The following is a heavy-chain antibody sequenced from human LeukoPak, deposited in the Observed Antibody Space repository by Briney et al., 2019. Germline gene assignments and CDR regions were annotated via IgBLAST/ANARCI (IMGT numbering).Heavy chain of an antibody. CDR3: ARDHPDGYNSRSIDY. V-gene: IGHV1-46*01. Sequence: ASVTVSCKASGYTFTSYYMHWVRQAPGQGLEWMGIINPSGGSTSYAQKFQGRVTMTRDTSTSTVYMELSSLRSEDTAVYYCARDHPDGYNSRSIDYWGQGTLVTVSS. J-gene: IGHJ4*02. CDR2: INPSGGST. D-gene: IGHD5-24*01. CDR1: GYTFTSYY.